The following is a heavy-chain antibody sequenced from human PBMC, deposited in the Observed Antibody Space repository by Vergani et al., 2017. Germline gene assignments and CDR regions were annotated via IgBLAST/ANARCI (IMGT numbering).Heavy chain of an antibody. D-gene: IGHD3-10*01. CDR3: AGDRGYSWFDP. CDR1: GGSISSYY. J-gene: IGHJ5*02. V-gene: IGHV4-4*07. Sequence: QVQLQESGPGLVKPSETLSLTCTVSGGSISSYYWSWIRQPAGKGLGWIGRIHTSGSTNYNPSLKSRVTMSVDTSKNQFSLKLSSVTAADTAVSYCAGDRGYSWFDPWSQGTLVTVSS. CDR2: IHTSGST.